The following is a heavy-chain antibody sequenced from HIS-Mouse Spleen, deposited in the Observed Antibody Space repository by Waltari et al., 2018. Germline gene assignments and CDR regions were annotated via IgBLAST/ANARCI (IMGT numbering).Heavy chain of an antibody. CDR2: IYYSGST. D-gene: IGHD6-13*01. V-gene: IGHV4-39*07. J-gene: IGHJ2*01. Sequence: QLQLQESGPGLVKPSETLSLTCTVSGGSISSSSYYWGWIRQPPGKGLEWIGSIYYSGSTYDNPSLQRRVTISVDPSKHQFSLKLSSVTAADTAVYYCAREIPYSSSWYDWYFDLWGRGTLVTVSS. CDR3: AREIPYSSSWYDWYFDL. CDR1: GGSISSSSYY.